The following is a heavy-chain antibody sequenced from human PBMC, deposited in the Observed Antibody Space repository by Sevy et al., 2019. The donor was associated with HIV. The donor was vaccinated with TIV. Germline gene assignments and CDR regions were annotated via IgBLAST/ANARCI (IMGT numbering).Heavy chain of an antibody. CDR1: GYTFTGYY. V-gene: IGHV1-2*06. Sequence: ASVKVSCKASGYTFTGYYMHWVRQAPGQGLEWMGRINPNSGGTNYAQKFQGRVTMTRDTSINTAYMELSRLRSDDTAVYYCARESITMIEAFDPWGQGTLVTVSS. D-gene: IGHD3-22*01. J-gene: IGHJ5*02. CDR3: ARESITMIEAFDP. CDR2: INPNSGGT.